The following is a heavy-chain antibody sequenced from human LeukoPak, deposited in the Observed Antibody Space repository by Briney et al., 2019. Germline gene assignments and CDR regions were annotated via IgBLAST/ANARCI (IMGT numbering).Heavy chain of an antibody. CDR2: IYYSGST. D-gene: IGHD2-2*01. J-gene: IGHJ5*02. V-gene: IGHV4-39*07. CDR3: ARKGGPYPYCSSDDCPNWFDP. Sequence: PSETLSLTCTVSGDSIDSSYYYWAWIRQPHGKGLEWIGSIYYSGSTYYNPSLQSRVSMSVDTSKNQFSLQLTSVTAADTAVYYCARKGGPYPYCSSDDCPNWFDPWGQGTLVTVSS. CDR1: GDSIDSSYYY.